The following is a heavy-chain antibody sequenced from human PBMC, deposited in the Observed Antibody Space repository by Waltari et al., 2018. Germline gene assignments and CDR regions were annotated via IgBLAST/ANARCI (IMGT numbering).Heavy chain of an antibody. V-gene: IGHV1-2*02. Sequence: QVQLVQSGAALKKPGASVKVFCEASGYTFAASSISWLRRAPGQGLEWMGWINPNGGGTNYAQKLQGRVTMTSDTSISTAYMELSGLKSDDTAVYYCARPHYCDTSGTSYFDLWGRGTLVTVSP. CDR3: ARPHYCDTSGTSYFDL. D-gene: IGHD3-22*01. CDR2: INPNGGGT. CDR1: GYTFAASS. J-gene: IGHJ2*01.